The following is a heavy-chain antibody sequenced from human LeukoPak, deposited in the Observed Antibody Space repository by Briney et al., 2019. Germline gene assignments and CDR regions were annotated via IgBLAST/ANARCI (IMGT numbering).Heavy chain of an antibody. Sequence: PGGSLRLSCAASGFTFSSYAMNWVRQAPGKGLEWVSATSGSGYNIYYADSVKGRFTISRDNSKNTLYLQMNSLRAEDTAVYYCARRRYNWNAIDYWGQGTLVTVSS. V-gene: IGHV3-23*01. CDR2: TSGSGYNI. CDR3: ARRRYNWNAIDY. CDR1: GFTFSSYA. J-gene: IGHJ4*02. D-gene: IGHD1-20*01.